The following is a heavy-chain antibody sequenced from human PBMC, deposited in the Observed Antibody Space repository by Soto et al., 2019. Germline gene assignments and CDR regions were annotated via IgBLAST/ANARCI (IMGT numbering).Heavy chain of an antibody. J-gene: IGHJ6*03. D-gene: IGHD4-17*01. CDR3: ASTVSYYYYYYMDV. Sequence: GKGLEWVSYISSSSSTIYYADSVKGRFTISRDNAKNSLYLQMNSLRAEDTAVYYCASTVSYYYYYYMDVWGKGTTVTVSS. V-gene: IGHV3-48*01. CDR2: ISSSSSTI.